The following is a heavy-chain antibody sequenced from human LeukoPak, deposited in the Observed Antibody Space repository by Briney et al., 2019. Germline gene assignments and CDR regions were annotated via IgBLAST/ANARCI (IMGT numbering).Heavy chain of an antibody. D-gene: IGHD2-2*01. CDR3: ARGVVPAANAWFDP. J-gene: IGHJ5*02. Sequence: GGSLRLSCAASGFIFSSYAMHWVRQAPGKGLEWVAVISYDGSNKYYADSVKGRFTISRDNSKNTLYLQMNSLRAEDTAVYYCARGVVPAANAWFDPWGQGTLVTVSS. V-gene: IGHV3-30-3*01. CDR1: GFIFSSYA. CDR2: ISYDGSNK.